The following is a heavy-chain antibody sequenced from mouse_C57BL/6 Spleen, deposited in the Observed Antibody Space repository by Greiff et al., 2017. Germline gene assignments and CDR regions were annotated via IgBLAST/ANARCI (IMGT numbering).Heavy chain of an antibody. Sequence: EVMLVESGGGLVKPGGSLKLSCAASGFTFSDYGMHWVRQAPEKGLEWVAYISSGSSTIYYADTVKGRFTISRDNAKNTLFLQMTSLRSEDTAMYYCARPHYYGSSYGYYFDYWGQGTTLTVSS. CDR2: ISSGSSTI. D-gene: IGHD1-1*01. CDR3: ARPHYYGSSYGYYFDY. V-gene: IGHV5-17*01. CDR1: GFTFSDYG. J-gene: IGHJ2*01.